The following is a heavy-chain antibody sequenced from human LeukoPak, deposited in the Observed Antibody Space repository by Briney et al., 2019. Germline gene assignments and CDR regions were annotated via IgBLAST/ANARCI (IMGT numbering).Heavy chain of an antibody. CDR2: IYPGDSDT. J-gene: IGHJ5*02. CDR1: GYGFTSYW. CDR3: ARSPAIRGVHNWFDP. D-gene: IGHD3-10*01. Sequence: GESLKISCKGSGYGFTSYWIGWVRQMPGKGLEWMGIIYPGDSDTRYSPSSQGQVTISADKSISTAYLQWSSLKASDTAMYYCARSPAIRGVHNWFDPWGQGTLVTVSS. V-gene: IGHV5-51*01.